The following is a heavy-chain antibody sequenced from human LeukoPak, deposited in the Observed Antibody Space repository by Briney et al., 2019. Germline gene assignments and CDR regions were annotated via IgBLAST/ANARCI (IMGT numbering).Heavy chain of an antibody. Sequence: SETLSLTCTVSGGSISSSSYYWGWIRQPPGKGLEWIGSIYYSGSTYYNPSLKSRVTISVDTSKNQFSLKLSSVTAADTAVYYCAGVGGTNDYYYYMDVWGKGTTVTVSS. CDR3: AGVGGTNDYYYYMDV. D-gene: IGHD1-26*01. J-gene: IGHJ6*03. CDR2: IYYSGST. V-gene: IGHV4-39*01. CDR1: GGSISSSSYY.